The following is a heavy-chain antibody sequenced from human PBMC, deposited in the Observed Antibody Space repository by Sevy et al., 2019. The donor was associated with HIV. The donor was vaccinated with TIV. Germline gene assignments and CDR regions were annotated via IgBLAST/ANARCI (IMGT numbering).Heavy chain of an antibody. CDR1: GYTLTELS. J-gene: IGHJ5*02. V-gene: IGHV1-24*01. CDR3: ATVGLRYFSGASSYQGDWFDP. Sequence: ASVKVSCKVSGYTLTELSIHWVRQAPGKGLEWMGGFDPGSGATVYAQKFQGRVTMTEDTSTDTGYMGLSSLTSDDTAVYYCATVGLRYFSGASSYQGDWFDPWGQGTLVTVS. CDR2: FDPGSGAT. D-gene: IGHD2-15*01.